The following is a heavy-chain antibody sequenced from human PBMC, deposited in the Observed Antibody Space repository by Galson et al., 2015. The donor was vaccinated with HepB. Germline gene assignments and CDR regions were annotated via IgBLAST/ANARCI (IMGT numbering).Heavy chain of an antibody. D-gene: IGHD1/OR15-1a*01. Sequence: SLRLSCAASGFSFSSHWMHWVRQVPGKGLEWVSRINDDGSRTIYADSLKGRFTIFRDNAENTLYLQLNSLRAEDTAVYYCARDTAFLVAKQNTQYYDYYMDVWGKGATVTVSS. CDR1: GFSFSSHW. J-gene: IGHJ6*03. CDR3: ARDTAFLVAKQNTQYYDYYMDV. V-gene: IGHV3-74*01. CDR2: INDDGSRT.